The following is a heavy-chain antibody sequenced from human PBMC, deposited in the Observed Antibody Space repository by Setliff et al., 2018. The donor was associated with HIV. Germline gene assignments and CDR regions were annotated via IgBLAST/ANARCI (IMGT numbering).Heavy chain of an antibody. V-gene: IGHV3-74*01. CDR1: GFTFNSYW. CDR2: VNNDGTDT. Sequence: QPGGSLRLSCVASGFTFNSYWMYWVRQAPGEGLVCVSRVNNDGTDTTYADSVTGRFTISRDNAKSTVHLQMGSLSADDTAVYYCARGGFNHAFDIWGQGTMVTVSS. J-gene: IGHJ3*02. D-gene: IGHD2-15*01. CDR3: ARGGFNHAFDI.